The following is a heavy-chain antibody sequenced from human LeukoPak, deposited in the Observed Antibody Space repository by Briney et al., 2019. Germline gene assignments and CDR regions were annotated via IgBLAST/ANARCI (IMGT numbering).Heavy chain of an antibody. CDR1: VYTFTSYD. CDR2: MNPNSCNT. D-gene: IGHD6-13*01. V-gene: IGHV1-8*01. J-gene: IGHJ6*02. Sequence: ASVKVSCKASVYTFTSYDINWVRQATGQGLEWMGWMNPNSCNTGYAQKFQGRVTMTEDTSTDTAYMELSSLRSEDTAVYYCATRRYSSSWYYYYYGMDVWGQGTTVTVSS. CDR3: ATRRYSSSWYYYYYGMDV.